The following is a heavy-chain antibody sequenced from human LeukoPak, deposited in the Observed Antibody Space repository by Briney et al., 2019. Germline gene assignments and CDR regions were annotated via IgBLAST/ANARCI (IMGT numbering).Heavy chain of an antibody. J-gene: IGHJ4*02. CDR2: ISGSGGST. CDR3: AKDRRSYYDSSGYN. V-gene: IGHV3-23*01. CDR1: GFTFCSYA. D-gene: IGHD3-22*01. Sequence: GGSLRLSCAASGFTFCSYAMSWVRQAPGKGLEWVSAISGSGGSTYYADSVKGRFTISRDNSKNTLYLQMNSLRAEDTAVYYCAKDRRSYYDSSGYNWGQGTLVTVSS.